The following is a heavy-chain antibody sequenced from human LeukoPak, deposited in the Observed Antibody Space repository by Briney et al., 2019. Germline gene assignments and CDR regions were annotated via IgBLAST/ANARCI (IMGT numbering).Heavy chain of an antibody. Sequence: PGRSLRLSCAASGFTFDDYAMHWVRQVPGNGPEWVAGINWNSGSIDYADSVKGRFTISRDNAKNYLYLQMNSLRSEDTALYYCAKLSAGSENDYWGQGTLVTVSS. D-gene: IGHD3-10*01. J-gene: IGHJ4*02. CDR1: GFTFDDYA. CDR2: INWNSGSI. V-gene: IGHV3-9*01. CDR3: AKLSAGSENDY.